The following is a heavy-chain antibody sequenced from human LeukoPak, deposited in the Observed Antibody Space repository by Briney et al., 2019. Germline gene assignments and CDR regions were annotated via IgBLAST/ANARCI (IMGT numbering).Heavy chain of an antibody. J-gene: IGHJ4*02. D-gene: IGHD3-22*01. CDR2: IWYDGSNK. CDR3: AGFFGSSGFDY. CDR1: GFSFNTYG. Sequence: GGSLRLSCAASGFSFNTYGMHWVRQAPGKGLEWVAVIWYDGSNKYYADSVKGRFTISRDNSKNTLYLQMNSLRAEDTAVYYCAGFFGSSGFDYWGQGTLVTVSS. V-gene: IGHV3-33*08.